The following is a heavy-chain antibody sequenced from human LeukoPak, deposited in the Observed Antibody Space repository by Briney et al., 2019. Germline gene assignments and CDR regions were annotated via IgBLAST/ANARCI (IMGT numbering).Heavy chain of an antibody. J-gene: IGHJ6*03. CDR1: GYTFTGYY. V-gene: IGHV1-2*02. Sequence: ASVKVSCKASGYTFTGYYMHWVRQAPGQGLEWMGWINPNSGGTNYAQKFQGRVTMARDTSISTAYMELSRLRSDDTAVYYCVRVSPGQYSSSWYGYYYYYMDVWGKGTTVTVSS. CDR2: INPNSGGT. D-gene: IGHD6-13*01. CDR3: VRVSPGQYSSSWYGYYYYYMDV.